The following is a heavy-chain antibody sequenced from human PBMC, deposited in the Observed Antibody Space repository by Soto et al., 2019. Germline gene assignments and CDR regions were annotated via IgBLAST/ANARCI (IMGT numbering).Heavy chain of an antibody. D-gene: IGHD6-13*01. CDR3: AHSGAAAAFFYYYYGMDV. Sequence: KSGPTLVNPTQTLTLTCTFSGFSLSASGVGVGWIRQPPGKALEWLALIYWNDDKRYSPSLKSRLTITKDTSKNQVVLTMTNMDPVDTATYYCAHSGAAAAFFYYYYGMDVWGQGTTVTVSS. CDR2: IYWNDDK. CDR1: GFSLSASGVG. J-gene: IGHJ6*02. V-gene: IGHV2-5*01.